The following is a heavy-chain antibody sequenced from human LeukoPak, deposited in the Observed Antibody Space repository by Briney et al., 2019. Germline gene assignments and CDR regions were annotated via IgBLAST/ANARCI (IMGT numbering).Heavy chain of an antibody. CDR1: GYSFTSYW. Sequence: KPGESLKISCKGSGYSFTSYWIGWVHQMPGKGLEWMGIIYPGDSDTRYSPSFQGQVTISADRSISTAYLQWSSLKASDTAMYYCARLSGYCSSTSCYSWSFDYWGQGTLVTVSS. J-gene: IGHJ4*02. D-gene: IGHD2-2*01. V-gene: IGHV5-51*07. CDR3: ARLSGYCSSTSCYSWSFDY. CDR2: IYPGDSDT.